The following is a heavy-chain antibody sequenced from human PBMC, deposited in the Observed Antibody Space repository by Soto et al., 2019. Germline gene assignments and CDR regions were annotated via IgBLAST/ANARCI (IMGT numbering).Heavy chain of an antibody. D-gene: IGHD3-16*01. V-gene: IGHV1-18*01. CDR3: VMVDNYVTPTPQDV. Sequence: QVQLVQSGNEVKKPGASVKVSCKASGYIFVNYGIAWVRQAPGQVLEWMGWISPYTGNTHSATKVQGRLTMTTDTSTSTAYMDLGSLTSVDTAVYYCVMVDNYVTPTPQDVWGQGTTVTVSS. CDR2: ISPYTGNT. CDR1: GYIFVNYG. J-gene: IGHJ6*02.